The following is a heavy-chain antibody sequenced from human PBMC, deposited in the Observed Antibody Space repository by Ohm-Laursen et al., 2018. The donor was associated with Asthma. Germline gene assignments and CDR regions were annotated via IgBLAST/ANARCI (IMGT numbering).Heavy chain of an antibody. CDR1: GFTFSSYG. D-gene: IGHD3-9*01. Sequence: SLRLSCAASGFTFSSYGMHWVRQAPGKGLEWVAVISYDGSNKYYADSVKGRFTISRDNSKNTLYLQMNSLRAEDTAVYYCARKGDDWLLRHFGYWGQGTLVTVSS. CDR2: ISYDGSNK. V-gene: IGHV3-30*03. J-gene: IGHJ4*02. CDR3: ARKGDDWLLRHFGY.